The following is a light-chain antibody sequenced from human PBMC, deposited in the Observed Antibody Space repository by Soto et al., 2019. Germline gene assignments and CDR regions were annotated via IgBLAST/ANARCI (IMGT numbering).Light chain of an antibody. CDR1: QSITDY. Sequence: DIQMTQSPSSLSASVGDRVTITCRTSQSITDYLNWYQQKPGKAPKFLIYAASSLQSGVPSRFSGSGSGTDFTLTVSSLQPEDSATYYCHQSYRSPRTFGQGTKVEIK. CDR2: AAS. J-gene: IGKJ1*01. V-gene: IGKV1-39*01. CDR3: HQSYRSPRT.